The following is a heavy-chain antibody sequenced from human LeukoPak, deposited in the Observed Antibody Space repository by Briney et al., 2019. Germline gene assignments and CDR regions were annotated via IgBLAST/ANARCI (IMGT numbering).Heavy chain of an antibody. CDR3: AREFIGPDYDFWSGYSPYFDY. Sequence: GGSLRLSCAASGFTFSSYWMSWVRQAPGKGLEWVANIKQDGSEKYYVDSVKGRFTISRDNAKNSLYLQMNSLRAEDTAVYYCAREFIGPDYDFWSGYSPYFDYWGQGTLVTVSS. J-gene: IGHJ4*02. V-gene: IGHV3-7*01. CDR2: IKQDGSEK. CDR1: GFTFSSYW. D-gene: IGHD3-3*01.